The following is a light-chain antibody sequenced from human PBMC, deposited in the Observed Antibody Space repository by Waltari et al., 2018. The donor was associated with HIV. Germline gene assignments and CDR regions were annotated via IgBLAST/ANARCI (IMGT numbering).Light chain of an antibody. CDR2: QDH. V-gene: IGLV3-1*01. J-gene: IGLJ2*01. CDR1: GLRRKY. CDR3: QAWGSTTSGV. Sequence: SYEVTQPPSVAVSPGQTATITRSGSGLRRKYTCWYQHKPGQSPLLVISQDHKRPSGLPERFSGSSAGHTATLTISGSLPMDEADYYCQAWGSTTSGVFGRGTKLTVL.